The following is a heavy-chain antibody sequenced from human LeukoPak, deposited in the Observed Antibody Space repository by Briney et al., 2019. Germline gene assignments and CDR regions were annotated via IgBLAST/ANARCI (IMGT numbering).Heavy chain of an antibody. CDR2: IKQDGSEK. CDR1: GFTFSSYW. D-gene: IGHD6-13*01. J-gene: IGHJ6*02. CDR3: AREGVRQQLVPYYYYYGMDV. V-gene: IGHV3-7*01. Sequence: GSLRLSCAASGFTFSSYWMSWVRQAPGKGLEWVANIKQDGSEKYYVVSVKGRFTISRDNAKNSLYLQMNSLRAEDTAVYYCAREGVRQQLVPYYYYYGMDVWGQGTTVTVSS.